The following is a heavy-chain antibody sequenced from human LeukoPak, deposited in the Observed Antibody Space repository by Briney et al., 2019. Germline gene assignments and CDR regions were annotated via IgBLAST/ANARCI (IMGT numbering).Heavy chain of an antibody. CDR2: ISSSSSTI. CDR1: GSTFSSYE. Sequence: GGSLRLSCAASGSTFSSYEMNWVRQAPGKGLEWVSYISSSSSTIYYADSVKGRFTVSRDNAKNSLYLQMNSLRAEDTAVYYCARDYNFWSGSDYYYMDVWGKGTTVTVSS. CDR3: ARDYNFWSGSDYYYMDV. D-gene: IGHD3-3*01. J-gene: IGHJ6*03. V-gene: IGHV3-48*03.